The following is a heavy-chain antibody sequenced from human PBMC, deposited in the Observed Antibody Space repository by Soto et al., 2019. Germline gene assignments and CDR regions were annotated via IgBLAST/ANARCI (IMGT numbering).Heavy chain of an antibody. D-gene: IGHD2-15*01. CDR2: IYYSGST. Sequence: QLHLQESGPGLVKPSETLSLTCTVSRGSISDDSYNWDWIRQPPGKGLEWIGTIYYSGSTDYNPSLKSRVTISTDTSKSQFSLKLTSVTAADTAVYYCARFYWNAFDIWGHGTMVTVSP. CDR1: RGSISDDSYN. V-gene: IGHV4-39*01. CDR3: ARFYWNAFDI. J-gene: IGHJ3*02.